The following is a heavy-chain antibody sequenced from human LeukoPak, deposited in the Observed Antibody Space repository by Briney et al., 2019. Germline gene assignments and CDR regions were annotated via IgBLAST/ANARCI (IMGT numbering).Heavy chain of an antibody. J-gene: IGHJ4*02. D-gene: IGHD2-15*01. CDR2: ISYDGSNK. V-gene: IGHV3-30-3*01. CDR1: GFTFSNYA. Sequence: PGGSLRLPCAASGFTFSNYAMHWVRQAPGKGLEWVAVISYDGSNKYYADSVKGRFTISRDNSKNTLYLQMNSLRAEDTAVYYCARDFLGYCSGGSCQRSYFFDYWGQGTLVTVSS. CDR3: ARDFLGYCSGGSCQRSYFFDY.